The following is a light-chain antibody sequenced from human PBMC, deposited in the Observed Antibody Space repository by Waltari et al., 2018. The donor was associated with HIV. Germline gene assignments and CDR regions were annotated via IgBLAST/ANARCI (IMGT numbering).Light chain of an antibody. CDR1: SSAVGTYKH. V-gene: IGLV2-23*02. CDR2: EVS. Sequence: QSALTQPASVSGSPGQSITISCTGSSSAVGTYKHVSWYQQHPGKAPRLIIYEVSKRPSGVSNLYSASKSGKTASLTVSGLRAEDEADYYCSSYAGSSTFVIFGGGTKLTVL. CDR3: SSYAGSSTFVI. J-gene: IGLJ2*01.